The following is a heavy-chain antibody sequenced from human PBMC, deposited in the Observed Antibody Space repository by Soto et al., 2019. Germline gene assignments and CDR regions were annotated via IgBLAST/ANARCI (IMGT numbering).Heavy chain of an antibody. CDR2: VNVGNGNT. CDR1: GYTFTTYA. CDR3: ARLRFGFDA. V-gene: IGHV1-3*01. J-gene: IGHJ5*02. D-gene: IGHD3-10*01. Sequence: QVHLVQSGAEAKKPGASVKLSCKASGYTFTTYAMHWVRQAPGQRLEWMGWVNVGNGNTKYSHKIQNRVAITRDTSASAVYTETSSLRSEGTAAYYSARLRFGFDAWGQGTLVTVSS.